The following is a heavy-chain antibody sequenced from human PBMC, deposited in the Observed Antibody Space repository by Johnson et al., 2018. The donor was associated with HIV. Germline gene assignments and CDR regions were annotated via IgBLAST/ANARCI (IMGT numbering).Heavy chain of an antibody. CDR1: GFTVSSNY. CDR2: IYSGGST. J-gene: IGHJ3*02. Sequence: VQLVESGGGLVQPGGSLRLSCAASGFTVSSNYMSWVRQAPGKGLEWVSVIYSGGSTYYTDSVKGRFTISRDNSKNTLYLQRNSLRAEDTAVYFCARDPCTGASCLPGAFDIWGQGTLVTVSS. D-gene: IGHD2-15*01. CDR3: ARDPCTGASCLPGAFDI. V-gene: IGHV3-66*01.